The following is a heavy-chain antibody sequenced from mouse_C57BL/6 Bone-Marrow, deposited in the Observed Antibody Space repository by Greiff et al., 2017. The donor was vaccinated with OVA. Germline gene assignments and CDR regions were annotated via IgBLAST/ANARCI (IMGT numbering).Heavy chain of an antibody. J-gene: IGHJ4*01. CDR1: GYTFTSYW. CDR2: IDPSDSYT. V-gene: IGHV1-69*01. CDR3: AREGCNAMDD. Sequence: QVQLQQPGAELVMPGASVKLSCKASGYTFTSYWMHWVKQRPGQGLEWIGEIDPSDSYTNYNQKFKGKSTLTVDKSSSTAYMQLSSLTAEDSAVYDCAREGCNAMDDWGQGTSVTVSS.